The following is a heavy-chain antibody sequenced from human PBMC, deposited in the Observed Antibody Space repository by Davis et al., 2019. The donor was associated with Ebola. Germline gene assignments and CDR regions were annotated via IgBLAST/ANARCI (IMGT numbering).Heavy chain of an antibody. J-gene: IGHJ4*02. Sequence: ASVKVSCKASSGTFSSYATSSARHVSGQGLVWMGINNPSGGNTRYAQKFQGRVTMTRDTSTSTVYMELSSLRSEDTAGYYCAASEKVDLYYDLWGGYLDYWGQGTLVTVSS. V-gene: IGHV1-46*01. D-gene: IGHD3-3*01. CDR1: SGTFSSYA. CDR3: AASEKVDLYYDLWGGYLDY. CDR2: NNPSGGNT.